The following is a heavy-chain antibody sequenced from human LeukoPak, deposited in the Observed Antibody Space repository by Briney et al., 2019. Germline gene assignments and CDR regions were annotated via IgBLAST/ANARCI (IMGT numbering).Heavy chain of an antibody. CDR1: GYSISSGYY. V-gene: IGHV4-38-2*02. CDR3: AKTAKYYYGSETYYFFEY. Sequence: PSETLSLTCTVSGYSISSGYYWGWIRQPPGKGLEWIGSIYHSGSTYYNPSLKSRVTISLDTSQNQFSLKLTSVTPADTAVYYCAKTAKYYYGSETYYFFEYWGQGTLVTVSS. J-gene: IGHJ4*02. CDR2: IYHSGST. D-gene: IGHD3-10*01.